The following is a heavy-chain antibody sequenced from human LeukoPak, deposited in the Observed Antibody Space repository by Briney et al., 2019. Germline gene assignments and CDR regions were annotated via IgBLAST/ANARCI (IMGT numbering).Heavy chain of an antibody. V-gene: IGHV3-23*01. CDR1: GFTVSTYA. CDR3: AKAPVTSCRGAYCYPFDS. J-gene: IGHJ4*02. Sequence: GGSLRLSCAASGFTVSTYAMSWVRQTPGKGLEWDAATSSSDAGTYHADSVRGRFTISRDNSKNTLYLQMNSLRAEDAAVYFCAKAPVTSCRGAYCYPFDSWGQGTLVTVSS. D-gene: IGHD2-21*01. CDR2: TSSSDAGT.